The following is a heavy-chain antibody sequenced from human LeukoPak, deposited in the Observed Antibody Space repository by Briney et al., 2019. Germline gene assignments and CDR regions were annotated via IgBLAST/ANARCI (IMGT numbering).Heavy chain of an antibody. CDR1: GGSAFRRYD. J-gene: IGHJ6*02. D-gene: IGHD3-10*01. CDR2: ISSDGTT. V-gene: IGHV3-23*01. Sequence: PGGSLRLSCVASGGSAFRRYDLTWVRQAPGKGLEWLSLISSDGTTYYADSVRGRLTIYRDISKSTLYLQLNSLRTDDTAVYYCAKVLGFGGDAYGMDVWGQGTTVTVSS. CDR3: AKVLGFGGDAYGMDV.